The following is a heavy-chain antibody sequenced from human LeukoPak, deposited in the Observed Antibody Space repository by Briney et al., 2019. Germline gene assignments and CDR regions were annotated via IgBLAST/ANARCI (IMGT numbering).Heavy chain of an antibody. CDR3: ATASVGYCSGGSCYTDYYYYYMDV. CDR1: GYTLTELS. D-gene: IGHD2-15*01. J-gene: IGHJ6*03. CDR2: FDPEDGET. V-gene: IGHV1-24*01. Sequence: ASVKVSCKVSGYTLTELSMHWVRQAPGKELEWMGGFDPEDGETIYAQKFQGRVTMTEDTSTDTAYMELSSLRSEDTAVYYCATASVGYCSGGSCYTDYYYYYMDVWGKGTTVTVSS.